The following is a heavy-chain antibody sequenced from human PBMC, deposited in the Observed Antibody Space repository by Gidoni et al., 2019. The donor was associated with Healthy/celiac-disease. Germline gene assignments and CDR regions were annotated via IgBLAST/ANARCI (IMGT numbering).Heavy chain of an antibody. CDR3: ASANCSGGSCLAYDAFDI. J-gene: IGHJ3*02. D-gene: IGHD2-15*01. V-gene: IGHV3-30-3*01. Sequence: QVQLVESGGGVVQPGRSLRLSCAASGFTFGSYSMHWVRQAPGKGLEWVAVISYDGSNKYYADSVKGRFTISRDNSKNTLYLQMNSLRAEDTAVYYCASANCSGGSCLAYDAFDIWGQGTMVTVSS. CDR2: ISYDGSNK. CDR1: GFTFGSYS.